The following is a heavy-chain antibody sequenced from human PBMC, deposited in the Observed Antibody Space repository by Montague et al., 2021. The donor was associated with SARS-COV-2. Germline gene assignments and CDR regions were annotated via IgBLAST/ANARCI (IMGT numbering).Heavy chain of an antibody. CDR2: VSGDGTST. CDR1: GFTFEDYA. Sequence: SLRLSCAASGFTFEDYAIHWVRLAPLKGLEWVSVVSGDGTSTFYADSVKGRFTISRDNNKNSLYLHLSSLTTEDTALYYCAKDMGDYQGLSLRWRFDPWGQGTLVTVSS. J-gene: IGHJ5*02. CDR3: AKDMGDYQGLSLRWRFDP. V-gene: IGHV3-43*02. D-gene: IGHD3-16*01.